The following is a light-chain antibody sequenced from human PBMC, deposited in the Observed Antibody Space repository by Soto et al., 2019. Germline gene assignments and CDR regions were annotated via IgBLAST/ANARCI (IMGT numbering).Light chain of an antibody. J-gene: IGLJ3*02. CDR2: SND. CDR3: AALDDSLNGVV. V-gene: IGLV1-44*01. Sequence: QSVLTQPPSASGTPGQRVTISCSGSTSNIGSNTVNWYQQLPGSAPTLLMFSNDKRPSGVPDRFSGSKSGTSVSLAISGLQSEDEADYYCAALDDSLNGVVFGGGTKLTVL. CDR1: TSNIGSNT.